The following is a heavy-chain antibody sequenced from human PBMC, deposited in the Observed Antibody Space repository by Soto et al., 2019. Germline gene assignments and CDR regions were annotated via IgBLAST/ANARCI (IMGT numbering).Heavy chain of an antibody. D-gene: IGHD3-9*01. CDR1: GFPFSGYA. Sequence: PGGSLRLSCAASGFPFSGYAVTWVRQAPGKGLEWVSAISGGGGSTYYADSVKGRFTISRDSSKNTVYLQMHSLRAEDTAVYYCAKTESFNGYYNAFDCWGQGTLVTVSS. CDR2: ISGGGGST. V-gene: IGHV3-23*01. J-gene: IGHJ4*02. CDR3: AKTESFNGYYNAFDC.